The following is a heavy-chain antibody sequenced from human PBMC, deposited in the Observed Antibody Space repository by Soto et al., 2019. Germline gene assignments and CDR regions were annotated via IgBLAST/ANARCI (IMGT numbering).Heavy chain of an antibody. Sequence: GGSLRLSCAASGFTFSSYAMHWVRQAPGKGLEYVSAISSNGGSTYYANSVKGRFTISRDNSKSTLYLQMGSLRAEDMAVYYCARDDLMVRGVIITGGMDACGQGTTVTVS. CDR3: ARDDLMVRGVIITGGMDA. D-gene: IGHD3-10*01. CDR1: GFTFSSYA. CDR2: ISSNGGST. V-gene: IGHV3-64*01. J-gene: IGHJ6*02.